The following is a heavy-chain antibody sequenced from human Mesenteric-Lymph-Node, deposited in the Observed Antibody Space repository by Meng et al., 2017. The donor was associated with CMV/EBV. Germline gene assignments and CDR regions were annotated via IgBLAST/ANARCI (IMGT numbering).Heavy chain of an antibody. Sequence: WAASGVTFSDFAMSWVRQAPGKGLEWVSVTYSGTSGTYYADSVKGRFTISRDNSKNTIYLQMNSLRAEDTAVYYCAKGSGWPNWFDPWGQGTLVTVSS. V-gene: IGHV3-23*03. J-gene: IGHJ5*02. D-gene: IGHD6-19*01. CDR3: AKGSGWPNWFDP. CDR1: GVTFSDFA. CDR2: TYSGTSGT.